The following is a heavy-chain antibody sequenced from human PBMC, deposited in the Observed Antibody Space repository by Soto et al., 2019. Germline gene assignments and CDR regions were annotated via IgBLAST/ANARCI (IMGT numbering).Heavy chain of an antibody. CDR3: ARDPWAADY. CDR1: GFTVSTKY. J-gene: IGHJ4*02. V-gene: IGHV3-66*01. D-gene: IGHD3-16*01. Sequence: EVQLVESGRGLVQPGGSLRLSCAASGFTVSTKYMSWVRQAPGKGLEWGSVIYSGGSTFYADSVRGRFTISRDNSKNTVNLQMNSLRAEDTAVYYCARDPWAADYWGQGTLVTVSS. CDR2: IYSGGST.